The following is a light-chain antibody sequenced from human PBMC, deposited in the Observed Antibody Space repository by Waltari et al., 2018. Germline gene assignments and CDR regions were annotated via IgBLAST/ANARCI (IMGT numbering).Light chain of an antibody. CDR1: QSVLYNSNDKIY. CDR3: QQHYRSRT. CDR2: WAS. J-gene: IGKJ1*01. Sequence: DIAMTYSPDSLAVPLGERATINCKSRQSVLYNSNDKIYLAWYQQKPGQSHKLLIYWASTRESGVPDRFSGIGSGTEFTLSIRSLQAENVAVYDCQQHYRSRTFGQGTKVEIK. V-gene: IGKV4-1*01.